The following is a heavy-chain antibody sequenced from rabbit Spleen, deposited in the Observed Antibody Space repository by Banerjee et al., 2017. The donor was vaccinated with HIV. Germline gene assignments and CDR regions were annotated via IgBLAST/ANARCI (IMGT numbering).Heavy chain of an antibody. V-gene: IGHV1S40*01. CDR3: ARDSGSIPYFDVYFNW. J-gene: IGHJ4*01. Sequence: VESGGGLVKPGASLTLTCTASGFSFSSSYDMCWVRQAPGKGLEWIGCIYTGNGKAYYASWAKGRSTISKPSSPRATLQMTSLTAAHTTTYFCARDSGSIPYFDVYFNWWARGPLFTV. CDR1: GFSFSSSYD. D-gene: IGHD4-2*01. CDR2: IYTGNGKA.